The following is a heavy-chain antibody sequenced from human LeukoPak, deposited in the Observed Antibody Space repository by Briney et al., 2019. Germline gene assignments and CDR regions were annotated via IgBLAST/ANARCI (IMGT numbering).Heavy chain of an antibody. Sequence: GGSLRLSCAASGFTFSSYDMHWVRQATGKGLEWVSAIGTAGDTYYPGSVKGRFTISRENAKNSLYLQMNSLRAEDTAVYYCARDWGYSYDFDYWGQGTLVTVSS. CDR3: ARDWGYSYDFDY. D-gene: IGHD5-18*01. CDR2: IGTAGDT. V-gene: IGHV3-13*01. CDR1: GFTFSSYD. J-gene: IGHJ4*02.